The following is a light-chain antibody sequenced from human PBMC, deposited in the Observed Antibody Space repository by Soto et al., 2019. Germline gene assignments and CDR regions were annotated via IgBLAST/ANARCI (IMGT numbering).Light chain of an antibody. V-gene: IGLV1-47*01. J-gene: IGLJ3*02. CDR3: AALDDSLSGVA. CDR1: SSNIGSNY. Sequence: QSVLTEPPLASGTPGQRVTISCSESSSNIGSNYVYRYQQFPGTAPKLLIYRNSTRPSGVPHRFSGSKSGTSASLAMSGLRSEDEADYYCAALDDSLSGVAFGGGTQLTVL. CDR2: RNS.